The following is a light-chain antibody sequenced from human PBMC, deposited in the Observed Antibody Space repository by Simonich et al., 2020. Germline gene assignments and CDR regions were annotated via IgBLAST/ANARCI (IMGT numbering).Light chain of an antibody. CDR1: CCDVGSYNL. Sequence: QSALTQPASVSGSPGQSITISCTGTCCDVGSYNLVSWYQQHPGKAPKLRIYEGRKRPSGVSNRFSGSKSGNTASLTISGLQAEDEADYYCSSYTSSSTWVFGGGTKLTVL. J-gene: IGLJ3*02. CDR3: SSYTSSSTWV. CDR2: EGR. V-gene: IGLV2-14*02.